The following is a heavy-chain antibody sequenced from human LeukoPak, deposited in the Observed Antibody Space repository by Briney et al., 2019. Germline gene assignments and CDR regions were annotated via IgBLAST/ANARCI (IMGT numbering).Heavy chain of an antibody. CDR2: IIPIFGTA. CDR3: ARGYCSSTSCPPDAFDI. D-gene: IGHD2-2*01. J-gene: IGHJ3*02. V-gene: IGHV1-69*05. Sequence: GASVKVSCKASGGTFSSYAISWVRQAPGQGLEWMGGIIPIFGTANYAQKFQGRVTITTDESTSTAYMELSSLRSEDTAVYYCARGYCSSTSCPPDAFDIWGQGTMVTVSS. CDR1: GGTFSSYA.